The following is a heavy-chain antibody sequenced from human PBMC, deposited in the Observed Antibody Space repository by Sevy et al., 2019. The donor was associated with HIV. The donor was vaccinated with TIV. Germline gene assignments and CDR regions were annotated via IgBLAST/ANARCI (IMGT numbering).Heavy chain of an antibody. CDR2: IYYSGST. Sequence: SETLSLTCTVSGGSISSYYWSWIRQPPGKGLEWIGYIYYSGSTNYNPSLKSRVTILVDTSKNQFSLKLSSVTAADTAVYYCARGARSGGYYYYGMDVWGQGTTVTVSS. J-gene: IGHJ6*02. D-gene: IGHD3-10*01. CDR1: GGSISSYY. CDR3: ARGARSGGYYYYGMDV. V-gene: IGHV4-59*01.